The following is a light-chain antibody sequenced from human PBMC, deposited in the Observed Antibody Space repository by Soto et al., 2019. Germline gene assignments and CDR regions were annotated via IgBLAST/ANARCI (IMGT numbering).Light chain of an antibody. CDR3: CSYAGGTSVV. V-gene: IGLV2-23*01. CDR2: EDI. Sequence: QAALTQPASVSGSPGPSITISGTGTSSDIGRYNLVSWYQQHPGKAPKLIIYEDIARPSGVSNRFSGSKSVNTASLTISGRHTEDEGSYYCCSYAGGTSVVFGGGTKLTV. J-gene: IGLJ2*01. CDR1: SSDIGRYNL.